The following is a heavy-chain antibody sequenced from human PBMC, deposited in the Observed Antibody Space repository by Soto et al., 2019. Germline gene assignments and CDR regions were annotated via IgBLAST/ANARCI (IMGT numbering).Heavy chain of an antibody. D-gene: IGHD6-13*01. Sequence: EVQLVESGGALVQPGGSLRLSCAASGFTFSSYEMNWVRQAPGKGLEWVSYISSSGGSTYYADSVKGRFTISRDNAKNSVYFQMNSLRAEDTAVYYCARDLVAAAADYWGQGTLVNVSS. CDR2: ISSSGGST. V-gene: IGHV3-48*03. J-gene: IGHJ4*02. CDR3: ARDLVAAAADY. CDR1: GFTFSSYE.